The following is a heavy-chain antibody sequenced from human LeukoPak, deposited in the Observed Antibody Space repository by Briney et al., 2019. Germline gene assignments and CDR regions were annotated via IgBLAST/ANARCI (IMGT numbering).Heavy chain of an antibody. CDR2: IIPIFGTS. CDR1: GGTFSSYA. Sequence: ASVKVSCKASGGTFSSYAISWVRQAPGQGPEWMARIIPIFGTSDYAQKFQGRVTITTDESTSTAFMELSGLRSEDTAVYYCTKDHEGYFDYWGQGSLVTISS. CDR3: TKDHEGYFDY. J-gene: IGHJ4*02. V-gene: IGHV1-69*05.